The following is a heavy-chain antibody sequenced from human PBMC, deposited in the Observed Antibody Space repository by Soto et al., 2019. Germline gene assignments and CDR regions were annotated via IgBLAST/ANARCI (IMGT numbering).Heavy chain of an antibody. CDR2: ISAYNGNT. D-gene: IGHD3-3*01. CDR3: ARDDENYDFWSGYLYYYYYGMDV. CDR1: GYSFTSYG. J-gene: IGHJ6*02. Sequence: QVQLVKSGAEVKKPGASVKVSCKASGYSFTSYGISWVRQAPEQGLEWMGWISAYNGNTNYAQKLQGRVTMTTDTSTSTAYMELRSLRSDDTAVYYCARDDENYDFWSGYLYYYYYGMDVWGQGTTVTVSS. V-gene: IGHV1-18*01.